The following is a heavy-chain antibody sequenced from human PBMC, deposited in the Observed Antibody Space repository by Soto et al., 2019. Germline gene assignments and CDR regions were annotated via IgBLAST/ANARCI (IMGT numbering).Heavy chain of an antibody. D-gene: IGHD6-19*01. Sequence: QVQLVQSGAEVKKPGASVKVSCKASGYTFTSYGISWVRQAPGEGLEWMGWTSAYNGNTNYAQKLQGRVTMTTDTSTSTAYMELRSLRSDDTAVYYCARRQWLVGGYYYGMDVWGQGTTVTVSS. CDR2: TSAYNGNT. CDR3: ARRQWLVGGYYYGMDV. CDR1: GYTFTSYG. V-gene: IGHV1-18*01. J-gene: IGHJ6*02.